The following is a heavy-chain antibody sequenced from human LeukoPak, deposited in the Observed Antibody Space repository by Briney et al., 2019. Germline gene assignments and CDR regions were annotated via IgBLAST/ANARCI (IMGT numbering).Heavy chain of an antibody. J-gene: IGHJ4*02. V-gene: IGHV1-2*04. CDR2: INPNSGGT. Sequence: ASVKVSCKASGYTFTGYYMHWVRQAPGQGLEWMGWINPNSGGTNYAQKFQGWVTMTRDKSISTAYMELSRLRSDDTAVYYCARDSTAGTLRFDYWGQGTLVTVSS. CDR1: GYTFTGYY. D-gene: IGHD6-13*01. CDR3: ARDSTAGTLRFDY.